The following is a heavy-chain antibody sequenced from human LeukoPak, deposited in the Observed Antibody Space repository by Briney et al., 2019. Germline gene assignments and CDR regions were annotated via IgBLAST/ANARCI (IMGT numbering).Heavy chain of an antibody. CDR2: IKEDESDN. CDR1: GFVVGGNY. CDR3: ARWKGPRSEFDS. Sequence: GGSLRLSCAASGFVVGGNYMSWVRQAPGKGLEWVAHIKEDESDNYYGGSVKGRFTASRDNAKNSVDLQMNSLRVEDTAVYYCARWKGPRSEFDSWGQGTLVTVSS. V-gene: IGHV3-7*01. J-gene: IGHJ4*02. D-gene: IGHD5-12*01.